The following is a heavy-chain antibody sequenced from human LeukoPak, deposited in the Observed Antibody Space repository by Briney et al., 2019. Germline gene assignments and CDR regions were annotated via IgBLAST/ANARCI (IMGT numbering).Heavy chain of an antibody. V-gene: IGHV3-21*01. CDR1: GFTFSSYS. Sequence: PGGSLRLSCAASGFTFSSYSMNWVRQAPGKGLEWVSSISSSSSYIYYADSVKGRFTTSRDNAKNSLYLQMNSLRAEDTAVYYCARDQKIVVVPAASDYWGQGTLVTVSS. CDR2: ISSSSSYI. D-gene: IGHD2-2*01. CDR3: ARDQKIVVVPAASDY. J-gene: IGHJ4*02.